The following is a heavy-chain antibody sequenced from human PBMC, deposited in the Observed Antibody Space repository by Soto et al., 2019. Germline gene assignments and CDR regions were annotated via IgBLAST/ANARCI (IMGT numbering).Heavy chain of an antibody. J-gene: IGHJ4*02. CDR3: ARSVAVPGAHIDY. CDR1: GGSISGSY. V-gene: IGHV4-59*01. D-gene: IGHD6-19*01. Sequence: SETLSLTCSVSGGSISGSYWSWIRQSPGKGLEWLGYVYYTASTNYSPSLRSRVSISVDTSKNEFSLRLSSVTAADTAVYFCARSVAVPGAHIDYWGQGTQVTVSS. CDR2: VYYTAST.